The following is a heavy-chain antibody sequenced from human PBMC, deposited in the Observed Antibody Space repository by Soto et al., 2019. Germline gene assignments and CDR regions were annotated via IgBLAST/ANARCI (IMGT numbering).Heavy chain of an antibody. CDR3: AKASYDILTGYSPDY. J-gene: IGHJ4*02. CDR2: ISGSGSRT. D-gene: IGHD3-9*01. CDR1: GFTFSSYA. Sequence: HPGGSLRLSCAVSGFTFSSYAMNWVRQAPGKGLEWVSVISGSGSRTYYADSVKGRFTISRDNSKNTLYLQMSSLRAEDTAVYYSAKASYDILTGYSPDYWGPGTLVTVSS. V-gene: IGHV3-23*01.